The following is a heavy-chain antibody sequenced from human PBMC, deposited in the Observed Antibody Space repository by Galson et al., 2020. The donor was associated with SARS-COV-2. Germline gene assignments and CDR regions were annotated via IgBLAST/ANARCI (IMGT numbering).Heavy chain of an antibody. CDR2: INHSGST. CDR3: VGASRPPVVSVFIGGPNNFDY. CDR1: GGSFSGHY. J-gene: IGHJ4*02. D-gene: IGHD2-15*01. V-gene: IGHV4-34*01. Sequence: SQASETLSLTCAVYGGSFSGHYWNWIRQSPGKGLQWIGEINHSGSTDYISSLKSRVTMSVDRSKNQFSLRLRSVTAADTAVYYCVGASRPPVVSVFIGGPNNFDYWSQGTLVTVSS.